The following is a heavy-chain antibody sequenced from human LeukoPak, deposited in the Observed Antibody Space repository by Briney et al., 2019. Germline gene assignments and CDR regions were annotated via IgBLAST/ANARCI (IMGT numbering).Heavy chain of an antibody. CDR2: ISAYNGNT. D-gene: IGHD3-3*01. CDR1: GYTFTSYG. CDR3: ARDSSSVYYNFWSGYPDY. Sequence: APVKVSCKASGYTFTSYGISWVRQAPGQGLEWMGWISAYNGNTNYAQKLQGRVTMTTDTSTSTAYMELRSLRSDDTAVYYCARDSSSVYYNFWSGYPDYWGQGTLVTVSS. V-gene: IGHV1-18*01. J-gene: IGHJ4*02.